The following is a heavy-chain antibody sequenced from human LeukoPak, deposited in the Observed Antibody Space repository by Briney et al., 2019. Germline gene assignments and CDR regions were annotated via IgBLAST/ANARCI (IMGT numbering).Heavy chain of an antibody. J-gene: IGHJ4*02. V-gene: IGHV3-30*18. CDR1: GFDFSAFG. CDR2: ISYDGSQK. D-gene: IGHD2-15*01. CDR3: AKDNGSPSLVVVLVATAPDY. Sequence: GRSLRLSCAASGFDFSAFGMNWVRQAPGKGLEWVAVISYDGSQKYYADSVKGRFTISRDNSKNTVYLQMNSLSAEDTAVYYCAKDNGSPSLVVVLVATAPDYWGQGTLVTVSS.